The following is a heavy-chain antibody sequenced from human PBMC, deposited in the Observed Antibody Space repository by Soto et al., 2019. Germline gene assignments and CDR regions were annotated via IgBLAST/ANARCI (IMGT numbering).Heavy chain of an antibody. J-gene: IGHJ4*02. V-gene: IGHV3-53*01. CDR1: GFTPDNYT. D-gene: IGHD3-9*01. CDR2: SFSSGGT. Sequence: GGSLRLSCAAFGFTPDNYTMGWVRQAPGKGLEWVAESFSSGGTQYADSVKGRFTISRDNSRNMVFLQMNGLRVEDTALYYCARDREPDGIWTFDSWGQGALVTVSS. CDR3: ARDREPDGIWTFDS.